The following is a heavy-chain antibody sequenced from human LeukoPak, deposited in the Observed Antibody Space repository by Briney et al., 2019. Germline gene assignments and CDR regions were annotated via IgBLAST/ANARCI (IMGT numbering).Heavy chain of an antibody. Sequence: GESLEISCKGSGFHFTSYWIGWVRQMPGEGLEWMGIIYPGDSDTRYSPSFQGQVTISADKSISTAYLQWSSLKASDTAMYYCARGAIAAAPPYFDYWGQGTLVTVSS. CDR1: GFHFTSYW. V-gene: IGHV5-51*01. J-gene: IGHJ4*02. CDR3: ARGAIAAAPPYFDY. CDR2: IYPGDSDT. D-gene: IGHD6-13*01.